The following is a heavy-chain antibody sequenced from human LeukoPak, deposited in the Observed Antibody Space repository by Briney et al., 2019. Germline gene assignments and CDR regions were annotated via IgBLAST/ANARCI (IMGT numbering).Heavy chain of an antibody. Sequence: GGSLRLSCTASVFTFSRYNMIWVRQSPGKGLEWVSHMSSSSSYIFYADSVKGRFTIPRDNAKNSVYPHKNSLRPEDAGVYYCAIDLAKWTRSHSWDIVRYFACCNWSDPWGQGTLVTVSS. CDR1: VFTFSRYN. CDR2: MSSSSSYI. CDR3: AIDLAKWTRSHSWDIVRYFACCNWSDP. D-gene: IGHD3-9*01. V-gene: IGHV3-21*01. J-gene: IGHJ5*02.